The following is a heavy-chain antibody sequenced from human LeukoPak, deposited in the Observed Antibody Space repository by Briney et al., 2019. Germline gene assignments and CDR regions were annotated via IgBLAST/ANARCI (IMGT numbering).Heavy chain of an antibody. CDR3: ARAYYYGSGRGDYFDY. CDR1: GGTFISYA. D-gene: IGHD3-10*01. Sequence: ASVKVSCKASGGTFISYAISWVRQAPGQRLEWMGGIIPIFGTANYAQKFQGRVTITADESTSKAYMELSSLRSEDTAVYYCARAYYYGSGRGDYFDYWGQGTLVTVSS. CDR2: IIPIFGTA. V-gene: IGHV1-69*13. J-gene: IGHJ4*02.